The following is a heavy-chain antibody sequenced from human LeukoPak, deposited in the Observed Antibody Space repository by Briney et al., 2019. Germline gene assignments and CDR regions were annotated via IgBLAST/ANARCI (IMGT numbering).Heavy chain of an antibody. CDR2: ISYDGSNK. Sequence: PGGSLTLSCAASGFSFSDYFVQWVRHAPGKGLEWVAVISYDGSNKYYADCVEGPLTISRDNSKNTLYMQMSSLRAEDTAVYYCARDVQYSGGWYAPHGAFDIWGQGTMVTVSS. V-gene: IGHV3-30*03. J-gene: IGHJ3*02. CDR1: GFSFSDYF. CDR3: ARDVQYSGGWYAPHGAFDI. D-gene: IGHD6-19*01.